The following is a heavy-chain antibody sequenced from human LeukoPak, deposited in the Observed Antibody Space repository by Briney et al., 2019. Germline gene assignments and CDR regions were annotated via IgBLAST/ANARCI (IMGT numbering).Heavy chain of an antibody. Sequence: PSETLSLTCTVSGGSISSSSYYWGWLRQPPGKGLEWIGSIYYSGSTYDNPSLKSRVTISVDTSKKQFSLKLSSVTAADTAVYYCARVRVVITTFDYWGQGTLVTVSS. CDR3: ARVRVVITTFDY. D-gene: IGHD3-22*01. CDR1: GGSISSSSYY. CDR2: IYYSGST. V-gene: IGHV4-39*01. J-gene: IGHJ4*02.